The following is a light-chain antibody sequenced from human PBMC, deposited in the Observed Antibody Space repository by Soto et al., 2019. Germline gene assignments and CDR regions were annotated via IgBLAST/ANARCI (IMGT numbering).Light chain of an antibody. CDR2: DAS. V-gene: IGKV3-20*01. CDR3: QQFSSYPRT. J-gene: IGKJ4*01. CDR1: QTVRNNY. Sequence: EYVLTQSPGNLSLSPGERATLSCRASQTVRNNYLAWYQQKPGQAPRLLIYDASSSATCIPDRFSGGGSGTEFTLTLSRLEPEYFAVYYCQQFSSYPRTFGGGTKVEIK.